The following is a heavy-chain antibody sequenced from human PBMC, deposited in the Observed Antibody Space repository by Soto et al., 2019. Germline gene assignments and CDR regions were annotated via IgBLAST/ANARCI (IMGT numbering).Heavy chain of an antibody. V-gene: IGHV1-24*01. Sequence: ASVKVSCKVSGYTLTELSMHWVRQAPGKGLEWMGGFDPEDGETIYAQKFQGRVTMTEDTSTDTAYMELSSLRSEDTAVYYCATDIAYCTNGVCHFWGQGTLVTVSS. CDR2: FDPEDGET. CDR1: GYTLTELS. J-gene: IGHJ4*02. D-gene: IGHD2-8*01. CDR3: ATDIAYCTNGVCHF.